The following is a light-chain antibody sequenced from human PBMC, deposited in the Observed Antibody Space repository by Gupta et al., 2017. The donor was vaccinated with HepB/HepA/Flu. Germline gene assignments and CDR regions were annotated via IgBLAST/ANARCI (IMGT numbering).Light chain of an antibody. J-gene: IGLJ3*02. CDR3: NSRDSSGNHRWV. CDR1: SLRSYY. CDR2: GKN. V-gene: IGLV3-19*01. Sequence: SSELTQDPAVSVALGQTVRLTCQGDSLRSYYASWYQQKPGQAPVLVIYGKNNRPSGIPDRFSGSSSGNTASLTITGAQAEDEADYYCNSRDSSGNHRWVFGGGTKLTVL.